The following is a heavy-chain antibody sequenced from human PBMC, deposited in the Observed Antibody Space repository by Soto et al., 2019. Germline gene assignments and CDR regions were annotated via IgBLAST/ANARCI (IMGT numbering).Heavy chain of an antibody. CDR1: GYTFTGYC. CDR3: ARGVGVLLWFGELAPFDY. V-gene: IGHV1-2*04. J-gene: IGHJ4*02. Sequence: QVQLVQSGAEVKKPGASVKVSCKASGYTFTGYCMHWVRQAPGQGLEWMGWINPNSGGTNYAQKFQGWVTMTRDTSISTAYMELSRLRSDDTAVYYCARGVGVLLWFGELAPFDYWGQGTLVTVSS. CDR2: INPNSGGT. D-gene: IGHD3-10*01.